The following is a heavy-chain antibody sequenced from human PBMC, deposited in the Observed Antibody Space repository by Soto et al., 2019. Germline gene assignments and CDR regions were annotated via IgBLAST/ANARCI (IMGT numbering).Heavy chain of an antibody. V-gene: IGHV4-61*01. D-gene: IGHD6-13*01. J-gene: IGHJ4*02. CDR1: GGSVSSGSYY. CDR2: VNYSGST. CDR3: ARGSSSWPYFFDY. Sequence: QVQLQESGPGLVKPSETLSLTCTVSGGSVSSGSYYWSWIRQPPGMGLEWIGYVNYSGSTNYNPSLKSRVTTSVDTSKNQCSLKLTSVTAADAAVYYCARGSSSWPYFFDYWGQGTLVTVSS.